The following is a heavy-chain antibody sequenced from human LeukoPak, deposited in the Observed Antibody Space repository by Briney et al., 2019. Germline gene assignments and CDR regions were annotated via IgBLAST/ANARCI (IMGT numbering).Heavy chain of an antibody. D-gene: IGHD6-19*01. Sequence: SGGSLRLSCAASGFTVSSNYMSWVRQAPGKGLEWVSFISSSSSYINYGDSVKGRFTISRDNAKNSLYLQMNSLRAEDTAVYYCARRGGGVAGTFDYWGQGTLVTVSS. CDR3: ARRGGGVAGTFDY. V-gene: IGHV3-21*01. CDR1: GFTVSSNY. CDR2: ISSSSSYI. J-gene: IGHJ4*02.